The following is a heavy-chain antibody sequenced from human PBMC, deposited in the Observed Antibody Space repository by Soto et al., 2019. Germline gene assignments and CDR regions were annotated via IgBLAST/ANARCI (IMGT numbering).Heavy chain of an antibody. J-gene: IGHJ4*02. D-gene: IGHD4-17*01. CDR3: ARVGNYGDYVNY. Sequence: SVKVSCKASGGTFSSYAISWVRQAPGQGLEWMGGIIPIFGTANYAQKFQGRVTITADESTSTAYMELSSLRSEDTAVYYCARVGNYGDYVNYWGQGTLVTVSS. V-gene: IGHV1-69*13. CDR2: IIPIFGTA. CDR1: GGTFSSYA.